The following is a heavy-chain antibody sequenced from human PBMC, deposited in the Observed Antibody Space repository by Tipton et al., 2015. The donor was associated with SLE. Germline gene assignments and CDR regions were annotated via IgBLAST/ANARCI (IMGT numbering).Heavy chain of an antibody. J-gene: IGHJ3*02. V-gene: IGHV4-34*01. CDR3: ASFLAVAGTDAFDI. D-gene: IGHD6-19*01. CDR2: INHSGST. CDR1: GGSFSGYY. Sequence: TLSLTCAVYGGSFSGYYWSWIRQPPGKGLEWIGEINHSGSTNYNPSLKSRVTISVDTSKNQFSLKLSSVTAADTAVYYCASFLAVAGTDAFDIWGQGTMVTVSS.